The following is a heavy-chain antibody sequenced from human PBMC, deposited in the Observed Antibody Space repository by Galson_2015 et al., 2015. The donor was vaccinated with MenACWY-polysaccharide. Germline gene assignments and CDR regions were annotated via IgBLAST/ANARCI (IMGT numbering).Heavy chain of an antibody. CDR3: ARGGKWLDS. D-gene: IGHD5-12*01. CDR2: IKPDGSEK. CDR1: GFTFSGYW. J-gene: IGHJ4*02. Sequence: SLRLSCAASGFTFSGYWMSWVRQAPGKGLEWVANIKPDGSEKNYVDSVKGRFTISRDNAKDSLYLQMNSLRAEDTAVYYCARGGKWLDSWGQGTLVTISS. V-gene: IGHV3-7*04.